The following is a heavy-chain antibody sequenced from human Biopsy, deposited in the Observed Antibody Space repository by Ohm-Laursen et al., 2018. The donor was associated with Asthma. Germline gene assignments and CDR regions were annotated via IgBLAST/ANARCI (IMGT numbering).Heavy chain of an antibody. CDR1: GYGLTDLS. J-gene: IGHJ4*02. CDR3: ASDFPKDYVRYNFQF. V-gene: IGHV1-24*01. CDR2: HDHEKGGT. D-gene: IGHD4-17*01. Sequence: GASVKVSCKISGYGLTDLSMHWVRQAPGQGLEWMGGHDHEKGGTVNARRFQGRVTMTEDTSTDTAYMELSSLSSDDTAVYYCASDFPKDYVRYNFQFWGQGTLVTVSS.